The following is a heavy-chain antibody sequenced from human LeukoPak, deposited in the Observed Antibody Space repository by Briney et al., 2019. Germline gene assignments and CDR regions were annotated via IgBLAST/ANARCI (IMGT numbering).Heavy chain of an antibody. D-gene: IGHD3-22*01. Sequence: GASVKVSCKASGYTFTTYGISWVRQAPGQGLEWMGWISAYNGNTKYAQKLQGRVTMTTDTSTSTAYMELRSLRSDDTAVYYCARDRPDYYDSSAYLRGLYSAFVYWGQGTLVTVSS. CDR3: ARDRPDYYDSSAYLRGLYSAFVY. CDR1: GYTFTTYG. CDR2: ISAYNGNT. V-gene: IGHV1-18*01. J-gene: IGHJ4*02.